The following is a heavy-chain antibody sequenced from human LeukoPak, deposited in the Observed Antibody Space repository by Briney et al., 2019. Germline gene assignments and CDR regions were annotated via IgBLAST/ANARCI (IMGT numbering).Heavy chain of an antibody. Sequence: SETLSLTCTVSGGSITTSDFDWAWIRQPPGQGFEWIATISSSGKAYYYPSLMSRVTISVDASKSQFSLDVTSVTAADTGLFYCARFKGGTGFDYWGRGILVIVS. D-gene: IGHD1-26*01. CDR3: ARFKGGTGFDY. CDR2: ISSSGKA. J-gene: IGHJ4*02. V-gene: IGHV4-39*01. CDR1: GGSITTSDFD.